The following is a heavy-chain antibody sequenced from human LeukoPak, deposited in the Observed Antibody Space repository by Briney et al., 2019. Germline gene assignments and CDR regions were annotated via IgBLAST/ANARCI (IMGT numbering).Heavy chain of an antibody. Sequence: PGGSLRLSCAASGFTLSTYDMHWVRQGPGEGLEWVAAVWTSGHTFYPDSVKGQFTISRENARNSVYLQMNSLRAGDTAVYYCVRSFYGDHPYWGQGTLVTVSS. CDR3: VRSFYGDHPY. D-gene: IGHD4-17*01. J-gene: IGHJ4*02. CDR2: VWTSGHT. V-gene: IGHV3-13*01. CDR1: GFTLSTYD.